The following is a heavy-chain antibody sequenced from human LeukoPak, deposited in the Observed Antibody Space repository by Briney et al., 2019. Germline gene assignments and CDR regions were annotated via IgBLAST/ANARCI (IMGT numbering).Heavy chain of an antibody. V-gene: IGHV4-39*02. CDR3: ARDFSSSWDPTYYFDY. J-gene: IGHJ4*02. CDR1: GGSISSYY. D-gene: IGHD6-13*01. Sequence: SETLSLTCTVSGGSISSYYWGWIRQPPGKGLEWIGSIYYSGSTYYNPSLKSRVTISVDTSKNQFSLKLSSVTAADTAVYYCARDFSSSWDPTYYFDYWGQGTLVTVSS. CDR2: IYYSGST.